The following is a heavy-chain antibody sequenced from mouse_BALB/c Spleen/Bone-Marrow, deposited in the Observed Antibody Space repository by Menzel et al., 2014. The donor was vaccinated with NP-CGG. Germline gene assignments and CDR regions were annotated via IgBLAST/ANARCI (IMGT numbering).Heavy chain of an antibody. CDR3: ARWGKLGRGYFDG. V-gene: IGHV14-3*02. CDR1: GFNIKDTY. J-gene: IGHJ1*01. CDR2: IDPANGNT. Sequence: EVQLQQFGAELVTPGASAKLSCTASGFNIKDTYMHWVKQRPEQGLEWIGRIDPANGNTKYDPKFQGKATITADTSSNTAYLQLSSLTSEDTAVYYCARWGKLGRGYFDGWGAGTTVTVSS. D-gene: IGHD4-1*01.